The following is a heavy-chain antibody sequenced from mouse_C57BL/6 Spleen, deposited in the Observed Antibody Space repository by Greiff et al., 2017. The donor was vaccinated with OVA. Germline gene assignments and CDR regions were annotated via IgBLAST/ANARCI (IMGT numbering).Heavy chain of an antibody. Sequence: QVQLQQPGAELVMPGASVKLSCKASGYTFTSYWMHWVKQRPGQGLEWIGEIDPSDSYPNYNQKFKGKSTLTVDKSSSTAYMQLSSLTSEDSAVYYCARAIYYYGSSQAWFAYWGQGTLVTVSA. D-gene: IGHD1-1*01. CDR2: IDPSDSYP. CDR1: GYTFTSYW. J-gene: IGHJ3*01. V-gene: IGHV1-69*01. CDR3: ARAIYYYGSSQAWFAY.